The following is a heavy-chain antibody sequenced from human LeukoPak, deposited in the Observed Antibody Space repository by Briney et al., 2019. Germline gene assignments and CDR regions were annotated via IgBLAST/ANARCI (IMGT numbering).Heavy chain of an antibody. J-gene: IGHJ6*02. CDR2: ISAYNGNT. D-gene: IGHD2-2*01. CDR1: GYTFTSYG. Sequence: ASVKVSCKASGYTFTSYGISWVRQAPGQGLEWMGWISAYNGNTNYAQKLQGRVTKTTDTSTSTAYMELRSLRSDDTAVYYCARDNVVVPAASGMDVWGQGTTVTVSS. V-gene: IGHV1-18*01. CDR3: ARDNVVVPAASGMDV.